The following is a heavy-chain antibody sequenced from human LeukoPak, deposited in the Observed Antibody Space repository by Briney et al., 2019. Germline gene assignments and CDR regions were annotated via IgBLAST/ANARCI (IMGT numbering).Heavy chain of an antibody. CDR1: GFTFSYYS. D-gene: IGHD6-13*01. CDR2: VSSSGSTI. CDR3: ARGRGSSNYFDY. J-gene: IGHJ4*02. V-gene: IGHV3-48*02. Sequence: SGGSLRLSCAASGFTFSYYSINWVRQAPGKGLEWVSSVSSSGSTIYYADSVKGRFSMSRGNAKNSVYLQMTSLRDEDTAVYYCARGRGSSNYFDYWGQGTLVTVSS.